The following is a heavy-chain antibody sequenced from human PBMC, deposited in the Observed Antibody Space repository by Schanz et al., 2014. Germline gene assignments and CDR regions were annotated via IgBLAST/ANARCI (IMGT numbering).Heavy chain of an antibody. V-gene: IGHV1-2*04. CDR1: GYTFTGYY. D-gene: IGHD5-12*01. CDR3: ARGPLGTSP. CDR2: INPNSGTT. J-gene: IGHJ5*02. Sequence: VQLEQSGAEVKKPGSSVKVSCKASGYTFTGYYMHWVRQAPGQGLEWMGWINPNSGTTNYAQKFQGWVTMTRDTSISTAYMELSRLKSDDTAVYYCARGPLGTSPWGQGTLVTVSS.